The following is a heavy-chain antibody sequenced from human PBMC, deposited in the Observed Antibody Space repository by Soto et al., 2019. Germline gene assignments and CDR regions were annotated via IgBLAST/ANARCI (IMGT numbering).Heavy chain of an antibody. D-gene: IGHD6-19*01. Sequence: EVQLLESGGGLVQRGGSLRLSCAASGFTFSSYAMSWVRQAPGKGLEWVSVISGYGGSTDYADSVKGRFTISRDNSKNTLYLQMNSLRAEDTAVYYCAKEPEAVLGTGWVDLWGQGTLVTVSS. J-gene: IGHJ5*02. CDR1: GFTFSSYA. CDR2: ISGYGGST. V-gene: IGHV3-23*01. CDR3: AKEPEAVLGTGWVDL.